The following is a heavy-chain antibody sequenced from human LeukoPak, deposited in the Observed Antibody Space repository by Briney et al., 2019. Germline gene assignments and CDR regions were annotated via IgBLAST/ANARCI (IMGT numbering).Heavy chain of an antibody. CDR1: GFTFSSYA. V-gene: IGHV3-23*01. J-gene: IGHJ3*02. CDR3: AKDDLGTTLVTSAFDI. Sequence: GGSLRLSCAASGFTFSSYALSWVRQAPGKGLEWVSAISGSGGSTYYADSVKGRFTISRDNSKNTLYLQMNSLRAEDTAVYYCAKDDLGTTLVTSAFDIWGQGTMVTVSS. CDR2: ISGSGGST. D-gene: IGHD4-23*01.